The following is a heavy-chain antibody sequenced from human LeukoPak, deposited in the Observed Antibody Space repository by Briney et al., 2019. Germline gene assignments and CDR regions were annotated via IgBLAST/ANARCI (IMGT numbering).Heavy chain of an antibody. Sequence: SETLSLTCTVSGGSISSGGYYWSWIRQHPGKGLEWIGYIYYSGSTYYNPSLKSRVTISVDTSKNQFSLKLSSVTAADTAVYYCARYSYGHDWFDPWGQGTLVTVSS. CDR1: GGSISSGGYY. CDR2: IYYSGST. V-gene: IGHV4-31*03. CDR3: ARYSYGHDWFDP. D-gene: IGHD5-18*01. J-gene: IGHJ5*02.